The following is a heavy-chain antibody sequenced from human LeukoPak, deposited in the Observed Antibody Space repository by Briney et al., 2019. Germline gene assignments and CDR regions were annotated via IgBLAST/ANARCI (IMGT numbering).Heavy chain of an antibody. V-gene: IGHV3-21*01. J-gene: IGHJ3*02. CDR3: ATPYRGRLRVGGYDI. CDR2: ISSSSTYI. Sequence: PGGSLRLSCAASGFTFSSYSMNWVRQAPGKGLEWVSSISSSSTYIYYADSVKGRFTISRDNSKNSLFLQMNSLRAEDTAVYYCATPYRGRLRVGGYDIWGQGTMVTVSS. D-gene: IGHD6-25*01. CDR1: GFTFSSYS.